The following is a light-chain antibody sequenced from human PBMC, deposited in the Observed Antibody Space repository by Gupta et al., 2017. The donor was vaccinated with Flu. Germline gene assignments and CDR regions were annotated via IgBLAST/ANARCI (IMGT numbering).Light chain of an antibody. CDR1: QSISSY. J-gene: IGKJ4*01. V-gene: IGKV1-39*01. Sequence: DIHMTQYPSSLSASVGDRVTITCRASQSISSYLNWYQQKPGKAPKLLIYAASSLQSGVPSRFSGSGSGTDFTLTISILHPEDFATYYCQQSNSTPITFGTGTKVEIK. CDR2: AAS. CDR3: QQSNSTPIT.